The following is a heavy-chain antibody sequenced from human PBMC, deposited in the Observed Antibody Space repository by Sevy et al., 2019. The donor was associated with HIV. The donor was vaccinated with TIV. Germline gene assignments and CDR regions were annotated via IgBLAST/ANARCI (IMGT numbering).Heavy chain of an antibody. CDR1: GFTFSSYA. D-gene: IGHD3-22*01. CDR3: AHNYYDSSGYYYFDY. V-gene: IGHV3-23*01. Sequence: GGSLRLSCAASGFTFSSYAMSWVRQAPGKGLEWVSAISGSGGSTHYADSVKGRFTISRDNSKNTLYLQMNSLRAEDTAVYYCAHNYYDSSGYYYFDYWGQGTLVTVSS. J-gene: IGHJ4*02. CDR2: ISGSGGST.